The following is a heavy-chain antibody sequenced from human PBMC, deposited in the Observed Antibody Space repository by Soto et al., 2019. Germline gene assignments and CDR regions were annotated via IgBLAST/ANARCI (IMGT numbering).Heavy chain of an antibody. J-gene: IGHJ4*02. D-gene: IGHD3-22*01. Sequence: GGSLRLSCAASGFTFSSYGMHWARQAPGKGLEWVAVIWYDGSNKYYADSVKGRFTISRDNSKNTLYLQMNSLRAEDTAVYYCARDYYDGSSGYYQFDYWGQGTLVTVSS. V-gene: IGHV3-33*01. CDR2: IWYDGSNK. CDR3: ARDYYDGSSGYYQFDY. CDR1: GFTFSSYG.